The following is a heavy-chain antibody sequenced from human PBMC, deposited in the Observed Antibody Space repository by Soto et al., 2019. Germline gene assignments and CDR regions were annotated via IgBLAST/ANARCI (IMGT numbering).Heavy chain of an antibody. CDR1: GFAFSNYA. CDR3: AKDRTVAARNFDY. D-gene: IGHD6-6*01. CDR2: ISTSIDAT. V-gene: IGHV3-23*01. Sequence: PVGSLRLSCAASGFAFSNYAMHWVRQAPGKGLEWVSSISTSIDATYYADSVKGRFTISRDDSKNTLYLQMNSLRAEDSAVYYCAKDRTVAARNFDYWGQGTQVTVSS. J-gene: IGHJ4*02.